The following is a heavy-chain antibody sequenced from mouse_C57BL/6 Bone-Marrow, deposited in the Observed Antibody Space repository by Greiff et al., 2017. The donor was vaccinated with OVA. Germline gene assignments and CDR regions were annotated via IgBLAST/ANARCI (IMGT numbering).Heavy chain of an antibody. CDR2: IDPENGDT. V-gene: IGHV14-4*01. D-gene: IGHD1-1*01. CDR1: GFNIKDDY. Sequence: VQLKESGAELVRPGASVKLSCTASGFNIKDDYMHWVKQRPEQGLEWIGWIDPENGDTEYASKFQGKATITADTSSNTAYLQLSSLTSEDTAVYYCTSLSWRYFDYWGQGTTLTVSS. J-gene: IGHJ2*01. CDR3: TSLSWRYFDY.